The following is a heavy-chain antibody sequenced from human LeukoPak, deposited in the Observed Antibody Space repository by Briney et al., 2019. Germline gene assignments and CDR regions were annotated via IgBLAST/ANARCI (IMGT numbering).Heavy chain of an antibody. J-gene: IGHJ4*02. Sequence: GGSLRLSCAASGFTFSSYWMHWVRQVPGKGLVWVARINDDGRSTSYAESVRGRITISRDNAKNTLYLQMNSLRAEDTAVYYCARDVWGDRDGFFDDWGQGTLVTVPS. CDR3: ARDVWGDRDGFFDD. D-gene: IGHD5-24*01. CDR1: GFTFSSYW. V-gene: IGHV3-74*01. CDR2: INDDGRST.